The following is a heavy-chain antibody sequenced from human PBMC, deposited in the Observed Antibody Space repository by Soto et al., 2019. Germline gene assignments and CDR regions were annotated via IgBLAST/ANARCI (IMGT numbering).Heavy chain of an antibody. CDR3: AHPRGYGVFDAYDI. V-gene: IGHV3-23*01. D-gene: IGHD4-17*01. CDR1: GFTFSTYA. J-gene: IGHJ3*02. CDR2: ISASGDST. Sequence: GGSLRLSCAASGFTFSTYAMSWVRQAPGKGLEWVSAISASGDSTYSADSVKGRFTISRDNSMNALYLQMSSLRIEDTAVYYCAHPRGYGVFDAYDIWGQGTMVTVSS.